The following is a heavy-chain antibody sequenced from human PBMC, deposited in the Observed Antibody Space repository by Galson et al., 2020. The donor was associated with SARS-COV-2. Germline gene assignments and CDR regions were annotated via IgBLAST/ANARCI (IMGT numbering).Heavy chain of an antibody. D-gene: IGHD3-9*01. V-gene: IGHV3-30-3*01. Sequence: GGSLRLSCAASGFTFSNYAMHWVRQAPGKGLEWVAVISYDGHSHYYGDSVKGRFTISRDNSKNTLYLQVNSLRAEDTAVYYCARDYDVSTGYFRGLFDYWGQGILVTVSS. CDR1: GFTFSNYA. CDR3: ARDYDVSTGYFRGLFDY. CDR2: ISYDGHSH. J-gene: IGHJ4*02.